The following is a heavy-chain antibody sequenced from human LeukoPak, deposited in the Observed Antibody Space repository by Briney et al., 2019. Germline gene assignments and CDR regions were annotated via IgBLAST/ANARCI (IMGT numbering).Heavy chain of an antibody. V-gene: IGHV3-30-3*01. J-gene: IGHJ3*02. D-gene: IGHD1-26*01. CDR1: GFTFSSYA. CDR3: ARRRIVGSTDDAFDI. CDR2: ISSDGNTK. Sequence: PRGSLRLSCTASGFTFSSYAMHWVRQAPGKGLEWAAVISSDGNTKYYADSVEGRFTISRDNSNNTLYLQMNSLGADDTAIYYCARRRIVGSTDDAFDIWGQGTMVTLPS.